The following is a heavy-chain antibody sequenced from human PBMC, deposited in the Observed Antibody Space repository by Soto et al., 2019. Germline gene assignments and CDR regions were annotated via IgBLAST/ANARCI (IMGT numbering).Heavy chain of an antibody. D-gene: IGHD3-16*01. CDR2: SKNKADIYTT. J-gene: IGHJ4*02. V-gene: IGHV3-72*01. CDR3: TVWGWGNDFGAA. Sequence: EVQLVESGGGLVQPGGSLRLSCAASGFTFSDHYMDWVRQAPGKGLEWVGRSKNKADIYTTEYAASVKGRFTISRDGSKDSLFRQMNSLKTEDTAVYYCTVWGWGNDFGAAWGQGILVTVSS. CDR1: GFTFSDHY.